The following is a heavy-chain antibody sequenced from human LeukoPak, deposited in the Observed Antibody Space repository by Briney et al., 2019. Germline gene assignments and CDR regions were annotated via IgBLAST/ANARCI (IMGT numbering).Heavy chain of an antibody. J-gene: IGHJ4*02. V-gene: IGHV1-18*01. CDR3: ARYSGSHPLDY. CDR1: GYTFTSYG. CDR2: ISGYNGST. Sequence: GASVKVSCKASGYTFTSYGISWVRQSLGQGLEWMGWISGYNGSTNYARKLQGRVTMTTDTSTSTAYMELRSLRSDDTAVYYCARYSGSHPLDYWGQGTLVTVSS. D-gene: IGHD1-26*01.